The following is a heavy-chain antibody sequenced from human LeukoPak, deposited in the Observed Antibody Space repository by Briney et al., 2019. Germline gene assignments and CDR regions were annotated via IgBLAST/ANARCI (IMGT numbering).Heavy chain of an antibody. V-gene: IGHV1-2*02. D-gene: IGHD3-16*01. CDR2: INPNSGGS. CDR1: GYTFTGYY. J-gene: IGHJ6*02. Sequence: GASVKVSCKASGYTFTGYYMHWVRQAPGQGLEWMGWINPNSGGSNYAQKFQGRVTMTGDTSISTAYMELSRLRSDDTAVYYCARDDPISGGDDYYGMDVWGQGTTVTVSS. CDR3: ARDDPISGGDDYYGMDV.